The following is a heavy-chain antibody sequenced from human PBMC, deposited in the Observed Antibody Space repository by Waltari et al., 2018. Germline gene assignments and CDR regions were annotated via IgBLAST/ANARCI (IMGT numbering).Heavy chain of an antibody. CDR3: AREGVPYARDC. CDR1: GFTFSSYW. J-gene: IGHJ4*02. D-gene: IGHD2-2*01. V-gene: IGHV3-7*01. Sequence: VQLVQSGGGLVQPGGSLRLSCAASGFTFSSYWMSWVRQTPGKGLEWVANIKQDESEKNYLDSVKGRFTISRDNAKNSLYLYMNSLRDDDTAVYYCAREGVPYARDCWGQGTLVTVSS. CDR2: IKQDESEK.